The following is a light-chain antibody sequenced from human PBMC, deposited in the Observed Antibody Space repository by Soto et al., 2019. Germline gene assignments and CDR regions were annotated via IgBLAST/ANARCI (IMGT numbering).Light chain of an antibody. J-gene: IGLJ2*01. CDR2: SSD. Sequence: QSVLTQPPSASGTPGQRVTISCSGSSSNIGGNTVNWYQQLPGTAPKVLIYSSDQRPSGVPDRFSGSKSGTSASLAISGLQSEDEADYYCAAWDDSLNGLVFGGGTQLTVL. CDR3: AAWDDSLNGLV. V-gene: IGLV1-44*01. CDR1: SSNIGGNT.